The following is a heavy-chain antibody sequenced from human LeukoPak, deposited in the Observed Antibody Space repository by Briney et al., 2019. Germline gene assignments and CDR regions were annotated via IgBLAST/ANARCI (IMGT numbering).Heavy chain of an antibody. CDR1: GFTFSSYE. Sequence: GSLRLSCAASGFTFSSYEMNWVRQAPGKGLEWVSYISSSGSTIYYADSVKGRFTISRDNAKNSLYLQMNSLRAEDTAVYYCARSIYYYYYMDVWGKGTTVTISS. CDR3: ARSIYYYYYMDV. CDR2: ISSSGSTI. J-gene: IGHJ6*03. V-gene: IGHV3-48*03.